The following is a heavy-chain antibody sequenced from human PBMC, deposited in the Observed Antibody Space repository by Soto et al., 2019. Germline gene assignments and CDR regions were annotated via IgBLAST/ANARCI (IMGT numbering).Heavy chain of an antibody. CDR1: GLTFSSYS. V-gene: IGHV3-7*01. CDR2: IKQDGSEK. D-gene: IGHD5-12*01. Sequence: PGGSLRLSCAASGLTFSSYSMNWVRQAPGKGLEWVANIKQDGSEKYYVDSVKGRFTISRDNAKNSLYLQMNSLRAEDTAVYYCARDPNIVATMGSIYYYYGMDVWGQGTTVTVSS. CDR3: ARDPNIVATMGSIYYYYGMDV. J-gene: IGHJ6*02.